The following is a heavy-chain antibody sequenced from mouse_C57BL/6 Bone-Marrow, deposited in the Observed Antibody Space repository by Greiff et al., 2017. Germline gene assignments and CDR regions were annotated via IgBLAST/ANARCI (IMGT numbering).Heavy chain of an antibody. CDR3: ARSGGYYGYAMDN. Sequence: EVQLQQSGPELVKPGASVKIPCKASGYTFTDYNMDWVKQSHGKSLEWIGDINPNNGGTIYNQKFKGKATLTVDKSSSTASMELRSLTSEDTAVYYCARSGGYYGYAMDNWGRGTSVSVSS. D-gene: IGHD1-1*01. J-gene: IGHJ4*01. CDR2: INPNNGGT. CDR1: GYTFTDYN. V-gene: IGHV1-18*01.